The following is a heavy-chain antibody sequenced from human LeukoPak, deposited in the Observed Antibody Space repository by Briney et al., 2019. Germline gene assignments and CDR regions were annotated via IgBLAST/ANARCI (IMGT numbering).Heavy chain of an antibody. Sequence: GGSLRLSCAASGFTFSSYSMNWVRQAPGKGLEWVSAISSSSTYIYYAASVKGRFTISRDNAKNSLYLQMNSLRAEDTAVYYCARDVYSYFDYWGQGTLVTVSA. D-gene: IGHD5/OR15-5a*01. CDR1: GFTFSSYS. CDR2: ISSSSTYI. CDR3: ARDVYSYFDY. V-gene: IGHV3-21*01. J-gene: IGHJ4*02.